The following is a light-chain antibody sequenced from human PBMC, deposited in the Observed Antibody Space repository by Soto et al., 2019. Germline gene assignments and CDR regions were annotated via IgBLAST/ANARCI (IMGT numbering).Light chain of an antibody. V-gene: IGLV2-11*01. CDR2: DVI. J-gene: IGLJ1*01. Sequence: QSVLTQPRSVSGSPGQSVTFSCTGTSSDVGAYIYVSWYQQHPGKAPKLIIYDVIKRPSGVPDCFSGSKSGNTASLTISGLQAEDEADYYCCSYAGSYTHVFGTGTKVTVL. CDR1: SSDVGAYIY. CDR3: CSYAGSYTHV.